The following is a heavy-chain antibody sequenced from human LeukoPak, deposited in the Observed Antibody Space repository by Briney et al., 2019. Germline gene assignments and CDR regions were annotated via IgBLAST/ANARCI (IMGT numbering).Heavy chain of an antibody. CDR1: VYTFTSYD. Sequence: ASVKVSCKPSVYTFTSYDINWGRQATGQGLEWMGWMNPNSGNTGYAQEFQGRVTMTRNTSISTAYMQLSSLRSEDTAVYYCARAPERGETNYYYYMDVWGKGTTVTVSS. V-gene: IGHV1-8*01. J-gene: IGHJ6*03. CDR3: ARAPERGETNYYYYMDV. CDR2: MNPNSGNT. D-gene: IGHD2-21*01.